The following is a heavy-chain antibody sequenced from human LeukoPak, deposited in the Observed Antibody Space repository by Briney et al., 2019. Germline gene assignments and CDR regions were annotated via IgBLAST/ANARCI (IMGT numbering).Heavy chain of an antibody. Sequence: SETLSLTCTVSGGSISSYYWSWIRQPPGKGLEWIGYIYYSGSTNCNPSLKSRVTISVDTSKNQFSLKLSSVTAADTAVYYCARGGNGSGWYSYYFDYWGQGTLVTVSS. CDR3: ARGGNGSGWYSYYFDY. CDR1: GGSISSYY. D-gene: IGHD6-19*01. J-gene: IGHJ4*02. V-gene: IGHV4-59*01. CDR2: IYYSGST.